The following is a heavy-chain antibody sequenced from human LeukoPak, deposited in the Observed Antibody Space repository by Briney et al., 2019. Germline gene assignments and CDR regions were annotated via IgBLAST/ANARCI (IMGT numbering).Heavy chain of an antibody. V-gene: IGHV4-38-2*01. CDR2: IYHSGST. J-gene: IGHJ6*02. Sequence: SETLSLTCAVSGYSISSGYYWGWIRQPPGKGLEWIGSIYHSGSTYYNPSLKSRVTMSVDTSKNQFSLKLSSVTAADTAVYYCARLGGSGMDVWGQGTTVTVSS. D-gene: IGHD3-16*01. CDR3: ARLGGSGMDV. CDR1: GYSISSGYY.